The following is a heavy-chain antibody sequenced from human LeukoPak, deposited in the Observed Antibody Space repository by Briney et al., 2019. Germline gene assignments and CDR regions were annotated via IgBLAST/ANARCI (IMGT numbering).Heavy chain of an antibody. J-gene: IGHJ4*02. CDR2: INPNSGGT. CDR3: ARADSSSWYGGY. D-gene: IGHD6-13*01. V-gene: IGHV1-2*02. Sequence: ASVTVSFKPSVYTFTYYYMHWVRQAPGQGLEWMGWINPNSGGTNYAQKFQGRVTMTRDTSISTAYMELTSLISDDTAVYYCARADSSSWYGGYWGQGTLVTVSS. CDR1: VYTFTYYY.